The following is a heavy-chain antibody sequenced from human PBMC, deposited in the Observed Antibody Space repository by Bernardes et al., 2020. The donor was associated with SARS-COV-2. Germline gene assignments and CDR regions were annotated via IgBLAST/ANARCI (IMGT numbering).Heavy chain of an antibody. CDR1: GFTFSNHL. CDR2: ISGAGIYI. Sequence: GGSLCLSCAVSGFTFSNHLFSWFRQAPGKGLEWVSSISGAGIYIYYGDSARGRFTTSRDNTRTSVFLQMESLRAEDTAVYYCARDVGGTDWRFGCDVWGPGTMVHVSS. V-gene: IGHV3-21*01. CDR3: ARDVGGTDWRFGCDV. D-gene: IGHD3-9*01. J-gene: IGHJ3*01.